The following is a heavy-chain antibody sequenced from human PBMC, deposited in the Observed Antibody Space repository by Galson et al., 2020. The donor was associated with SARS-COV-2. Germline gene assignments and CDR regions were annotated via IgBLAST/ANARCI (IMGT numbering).Heavy chain of an antibody. CDR2: ISYDGSNK. D-gene: IGHD3-22*01. J-gene: IGHJ6*02. CDR3: AKDMEGSGYYYGDWYYGMDV. Sequence: GGSLRLSCAASGFTFSSYGMHWVRQAPGKGLEWVAVISYDGSNKYYADSVKGRFTISRDNSKNTLYLQMNSLRAEDTAVYYCAKDMEGSGYYYGDWYYGMDVWGQGTTVTVSS. CDR1: GFTFSSYG. V-gene: IGHV3-30*18.